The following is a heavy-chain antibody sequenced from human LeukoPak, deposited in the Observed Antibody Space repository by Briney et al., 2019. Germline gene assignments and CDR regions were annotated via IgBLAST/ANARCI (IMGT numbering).Heavy chain of an antibody. CDR2: INPNSGGT. D-gene: IGHD3-10*01. J-gene: IGHJ4*02. Sequence: ASVKVSRKASGYTFTGYYMHWVRQAPGQGLEWMGWINPNSGGTNYAQKFQGRVTMTRDTSISTAYMELSRLRSDDTAVYYCASHPYYYGSGSSPDYWGQGTLVTVSS. CDR3: ASHPYYYGSGSSPDY. V-gene: IGHV1-2*02. CDR1: GYTFTGYY.